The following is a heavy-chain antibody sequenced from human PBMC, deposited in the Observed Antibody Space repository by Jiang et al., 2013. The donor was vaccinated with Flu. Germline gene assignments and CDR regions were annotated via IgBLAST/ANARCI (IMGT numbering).Heavy chain of an antibody. V-gene: IGHV4-38-2*01. J-gene: IGHJ4*02. D-gene: IGHD6-6*01. CDR1: GYSISSGSY. CDR3: ASRGSDSSTFDH. CDR2: VHYSGTT. Sequence: SGPGLVKPSETLSLTCAVSGYSISSGSYWGWIRQPPGKGLEWIGYVHYSGTTNYNPSLKSRVTMSVDSSKNQCSLKLSSVTAADTAVYYCASRGSDSSTFDHWGQGTLVTVSS.